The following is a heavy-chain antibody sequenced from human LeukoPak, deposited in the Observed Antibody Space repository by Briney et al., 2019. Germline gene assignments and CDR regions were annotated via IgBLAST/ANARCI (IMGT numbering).Heavy chain of an antibody. Sequence: SETLSLTCAVYGGSFSGYYWSWIRQPPGKGLEWIGEINHSGSTNYNPSLKSRVTISVDTSKNQFSLKLSSVTAADTAVYYCARVDGYPLKGLDYWGQGTLVTVSS. J-gene: IGHJ4*02. V-gene: IGHV4-34*01. CDR3: ARVDGYPLKGLDY. CDR1: GGSFSGYY. CDR2: INHSGST. D-gene: IGHD5-24*01.